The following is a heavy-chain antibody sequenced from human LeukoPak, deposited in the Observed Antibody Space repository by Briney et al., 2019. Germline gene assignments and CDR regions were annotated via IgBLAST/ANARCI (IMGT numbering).Heavy chain of an antibody. Sequence: PGGSLRLSCAASGFIFSNYGMNWVRQPPGKGLEWIGSIYYSGSTYYNPSLKSRVTISVDTSKNQFSLKLSSVTAADTAVYYCASVNFWSGSVFDYWGQGTLVTVSS. CDR1: GFIFSNYG. J-gene: IGHJ4*02. CDR3: ASVNFWSGSVFDY. D-gene: IGHD3-3*01. V-gene: IGHV4-39*01. CDR2: IYYSGST.